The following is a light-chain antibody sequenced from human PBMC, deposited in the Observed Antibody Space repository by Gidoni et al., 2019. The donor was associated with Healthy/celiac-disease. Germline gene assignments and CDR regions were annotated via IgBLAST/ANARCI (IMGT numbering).Light chain of an antibody. V-gene: IGLV2-8*01. CDR1: SSDVGGYNY. CDR2: EVS. Sequence: QSDLTQPPSASGSPGQSVTISCTGTSSDVGGYNYVSWYHQHPGKAPKLMIYEVSKRPSGVPDRFSGSKSGNTASLTVSGLQAEDEADYYCSSYAGSNNFPYVFGTGTKVTVL. J-gene: IGLJ1*01. CDR3: SSYAGSNNFPYV.